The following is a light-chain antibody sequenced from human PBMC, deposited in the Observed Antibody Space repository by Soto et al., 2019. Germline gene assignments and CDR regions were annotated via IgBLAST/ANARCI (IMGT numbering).Light chain of an antibody. CDR2: GTS. V-gene: IGKV3-20*01. Sequence: TVLTKSPGTLALSQAEGATLSCRARQRSEVSYLNWYQQKVGQPPRLLIYGTSSRDTGVPDRFSGGGSGTDFTLTINRLEAEDFAVYYCQYYGGSPSVAVGGVTKV. CDR3: QYYGGSPSVA. J-gene: IGKJ4*01. CDR1: QRSEVSY.